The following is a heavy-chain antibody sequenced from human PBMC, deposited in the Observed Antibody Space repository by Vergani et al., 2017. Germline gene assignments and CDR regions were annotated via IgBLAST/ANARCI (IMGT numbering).Heavy chain of an antibody. V-gene: IGHV1-69*06. CDR3: ARDYDIFLTEPMLGAFDI. D-gene: IGHD3-9*01. CDR2: IIPIFGTA. CDR1: GGTFSSYA. J-gene: IGHJ3*02. Sequence: QVQLVQSGAEVKKPGSSVKVSCKASGGTFSSYAISWVRQAPGRGLEWMGGIIPIFGTANYAQKFQGRVTITADKSTSTAYMELSSLRSEDTAGYYCARDYDIFLTEPMLGAFDIWGQGTMVTVSS.